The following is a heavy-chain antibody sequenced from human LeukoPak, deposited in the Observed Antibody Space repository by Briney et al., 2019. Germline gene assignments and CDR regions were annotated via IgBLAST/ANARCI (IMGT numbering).Heavy chain of an antibody. CDR2: IYYSGST. Sequence: PSETLSLTCTVSGGSISSYYWSWIRQPPGKGLEWIGYIYYSGSTYYNPSLKSRVTISVDTSKNQFSLKLSSVTAADTAVYYCAREDHGDYVRYWGQGTLVTVSS. CDR1: GGSISSYY. J-gene: IGHJ4*02. CDR3: AREDHGDYVRY. V-gene: IGHV4-59*12. D-gene: IGHD4-17*01.